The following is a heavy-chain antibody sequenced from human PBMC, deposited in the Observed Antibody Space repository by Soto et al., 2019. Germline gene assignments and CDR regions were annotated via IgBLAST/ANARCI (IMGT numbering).Heavy chain of an antibody. CDR3: ASRGSYSPFDY. CDR1: GGTFSRYA. J-gene: IGHJ4*02. V-gene: IGHV1-69*13. D-gene: IGHD1-26*01. Sequence: SVKVSFKASGGTFSRYAISWVRQAPGQGLEWMGGIIPIFGTANYAQKFQGRVTITADESTSTAYMELSSLRSEDTAVYYCASRGSYSPFDYWGQGTLVTVSS. CDR2: IIPIFGTA.